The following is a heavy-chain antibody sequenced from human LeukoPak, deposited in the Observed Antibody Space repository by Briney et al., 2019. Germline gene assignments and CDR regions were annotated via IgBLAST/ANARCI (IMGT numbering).Heavy chain of an antibody. D-gene: IGHD1-26*01. V-gene: IGHV4-34*01. CDR2: INHSGST. CDR1: GGSFSGYY. CDR3: ARVLPRTGGATRLGRPELNWFDP. Sequence: PSETLSLTCAVYGGSFSGYYWSWIRQPPGKGLEWIGEINHSGSTNYNPSLKSRVTISVDTSKNQFSLKLSSVTAADTAVYYCARVLPRTGGATRLGRPELNWFDPWGQGTLVTVSS. J-gene: IGHJ5*02.